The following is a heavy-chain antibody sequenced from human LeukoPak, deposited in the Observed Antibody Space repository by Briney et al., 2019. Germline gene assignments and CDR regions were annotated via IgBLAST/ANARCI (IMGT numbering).Heavy chain of an antibody. CDR3: ARVAVVYCGGDCYSGWFDP. CDR2: INPSGGST. V-gene: IGHV1-46*01. D-gene: IGHD2-21*02. CDR1: GYTFTSYY. Sequence: ASVKVSCKASGYTFTSYYMHWVRQAPGQGLEWMGIINPSGGSTSYAQKFQGRVTMTRDTSTSTVYMELSSLRSEDTAVYYCARVAVVYCGGDCYSGWFDPWGQGTLVTVSS. J-gene: IGHJ5*02.